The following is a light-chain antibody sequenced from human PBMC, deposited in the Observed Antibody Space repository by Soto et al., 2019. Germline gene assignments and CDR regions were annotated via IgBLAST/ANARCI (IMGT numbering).Light chain of an antibody. V-gene: IGKV3-15*01. Sequence: EIGMTQSPATLSVSPGERVTVSCRASQSVSNSLAWSQQKPCQAPRLLIYGASTRATGIPARFSGSGSGTEFTLTISSLQSEDFAVYYYQQYNNWPPFTFGPRTKVDIK. CDR1: QSVSNS. CDR3: QQYNNWPPFT. J-gene: IGKJ3*01. CDR2: GAS.